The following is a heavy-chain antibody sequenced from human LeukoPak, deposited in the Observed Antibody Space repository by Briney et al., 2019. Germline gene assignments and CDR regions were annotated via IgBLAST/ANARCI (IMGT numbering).Heavy chain of an antibody. J-gene: IGHJ4*02. CDR2: IYHSGST. CDR1: GGSISSGGYS. V-gene: IGHV4-30-2*01. CDR3: ARGDTAGSLGY. Sequence: SETLSLTCAVSGGSISSGGYSWGWIRPPPGKGLEWIGYIYHSGSTYYNPSVKSRVTISVDRSKNQFSLKLSSVTAADTAVYYCARGDTAGSLGYWGQGTLVTVSS. D-gene: IGHD5-18*01.